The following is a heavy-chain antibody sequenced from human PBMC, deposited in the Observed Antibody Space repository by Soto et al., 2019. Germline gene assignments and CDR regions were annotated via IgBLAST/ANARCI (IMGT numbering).Heavy chain of an antibody. D-gene: IGHD3-9*01. CDR2: IYYSGST. Sequence: PSETLSLTCTVSGGSISSYYWSWIRQPPGKGLEWIGYIYYSGSTNYNPSLKSRVTISVDTSKNQFSLKLSSVTAADTAVYYCARVYLSDDILTGYDNWFDPWGQGTLVTVS. J-gene: IGHJ5*02. CDR3: ARVYLSDDILTGYDNWFDP. V-gene: IGHV4-59*12. CDR1: GGSISSYY.